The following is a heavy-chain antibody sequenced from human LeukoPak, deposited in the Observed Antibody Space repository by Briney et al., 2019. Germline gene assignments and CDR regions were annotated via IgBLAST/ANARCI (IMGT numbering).Heavy chain of an antibody. D-gene: IGHD2-15*01. CDR1: GYTFTGYY. J-gene: IGHJ3*02. CDR3: ARPLDQVVEGDAFDI. V-gene: IGHV1-2*02. CDR2: INPNSGGT. Sequence: ASVKVSCKASGYTFTGYYMHWVRQAPGQGLEWMGWINPNSGGTNYAQKFQGRVTMTRDTSISTAYMELSRLRSDDTAVYYCARPLDQVVEGDAFDIWGQGTMVTVSS.